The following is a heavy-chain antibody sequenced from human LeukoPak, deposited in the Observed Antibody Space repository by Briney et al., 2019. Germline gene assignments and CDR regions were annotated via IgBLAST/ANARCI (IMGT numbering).Heavy chain of an antibody. Sequence: EASVKVSCKASGYTFTGYYIHWVRQAPGQGLEWMGWIIPNSGGTNYAQKFQGRVTMTRDTSISTAYMELSRLRSDDTAVYYCARLALINWNYGEDFDYWGQGTLVTVSS. CDR2: IIPNSGGT. CDR1: GYTFTGYY. J-gene: IGHJ4*02. V-gene: IGHV1-2*02. CDR3: ARLALINWNYGEDFDY. D-gene: IGHD1-7*01.